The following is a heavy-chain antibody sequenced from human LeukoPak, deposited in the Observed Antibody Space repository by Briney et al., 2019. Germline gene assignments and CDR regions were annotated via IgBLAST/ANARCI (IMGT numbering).Heavy chain of an antibody. Sequence: GSLRLSCAASGFSFSSFSMNWVRQAPGKGLEWIGEINHSGTTNYNPSLKSRVTISADTSKNQFSLKLSSVTAADTAVYYCARGRLVSSQPFDYWGQGTLVTVSS. CDR3: ARGRLVSSQPFDY. J-gene: IGHJ4*02. CDR1: GFSFSSFS. D-gene: IGHD6-6*01. V-gene: IGHV4-34*01. CDR2: INHSGTT.